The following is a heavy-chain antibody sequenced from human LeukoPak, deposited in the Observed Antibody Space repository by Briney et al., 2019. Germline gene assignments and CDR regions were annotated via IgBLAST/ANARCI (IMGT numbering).Heavy chain of an antibody. CDR2: ISYDGSNK. Sequence: PGGSLRLSCAASGFTFGSYAMHWVRQAPGKGLEWVAVISYDGSNKYYADSVKGRFTISRDNSKNTLYLQMNSLRAEDTAVYYCARDWATWGIYYYYYMDVWGKGTTVTVSS. V-gene: IGHV3-30*04. D-gene: IGHD1-26*01. J-gene: IGHJ6*03. CDR3: ARDWATWGIYYYYYMDV. CDR1: GFTFGSYA.